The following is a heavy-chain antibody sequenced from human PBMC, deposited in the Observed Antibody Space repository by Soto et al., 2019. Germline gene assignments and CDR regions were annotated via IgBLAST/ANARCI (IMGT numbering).Heavy chain of an antibody. CDR3: ARGYCSSTSCYTFNREDFDI. CDR1: GGSISSGGYS. J-gene: IGHJ3*02. Sequence: SETLSLTCAVSGGSISSGGYSWSWIRQPPGKGLEWIGYIYHSGSTYYNPSLKSRVTISVDRSKNQFSLKLSSVTAADTAVYYCARGYCSSTSCYTFNREDFDIWCQGTMVTVSS. V-gene: IGHV4-30-2*01. CDR2: IYHSGST. D-gene: IGHD2-2*02.